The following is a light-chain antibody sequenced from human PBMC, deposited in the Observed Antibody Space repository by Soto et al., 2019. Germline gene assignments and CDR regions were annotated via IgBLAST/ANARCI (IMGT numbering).Light chain of an antibody. CDR1: SSDVGGYNY. V-gene: IGLV2-11*01. J-gene: IGLJ1*01. CDR3: CSYAGSYKDV. CDR2: DVS. Sequence: QSALTQPRSVSGSPGQSVTISCTGTSSDVGGYNYVSWYQQHTGKAPKLMIYDVSKRPSGVPDRFSGSKSGNTASLTISGLQAEDEADYYCCSYAGSYKDVFGTGTKLTVL.